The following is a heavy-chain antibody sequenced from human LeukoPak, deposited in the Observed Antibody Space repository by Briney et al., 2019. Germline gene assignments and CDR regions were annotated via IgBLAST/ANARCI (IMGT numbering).Heavy chain of an antibody. CDR1: GGSTSSYY. D-gene: IGHD3-3*01. CDR2: IYYSGST. CDR3: ARVAGYDFWSGYYEH. J-gene: IGHJ1*01. Sequence: PSETLSLTCTVSGGSTSSYYWSWIRQPRGKGLEWIGYIYYSGSTNYNPSLKSRVTISVDTSKNQFSLKLSSVTAADTAVYYCARVAGYDFWSGYYEHWGQGTLVTVSS. V-gene: IGHV4-59*01.